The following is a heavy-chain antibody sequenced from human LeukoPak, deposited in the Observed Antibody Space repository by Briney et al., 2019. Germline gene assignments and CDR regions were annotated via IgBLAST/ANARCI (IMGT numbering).Heavy chain of an antibody. J-gene: IGHJ4*02. CDR1: GFIFSSYG. Sequence: PGGSLRLSCAASGFIFSSYGMHWVRQAPGKGLEWVAFIRYDSTTKYYADSVKGRFTISRDNSKNTLYLQMNSLRPEDTAVCSCAKVVGIAIDYWGQGTLVTVSS. D-gene: IGHD6-13*01. CDR3: AKVVGIAIDY. V-gene: IGHV3-30*02. CDR2: IRYDSTTK.